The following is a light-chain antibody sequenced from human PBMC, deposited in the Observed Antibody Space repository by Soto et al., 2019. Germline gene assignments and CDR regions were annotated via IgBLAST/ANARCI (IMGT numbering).Light chain of an antibody. CDR3: ISYTGSSTSYV. V-gene: IGLV2-14*01. CDR1: SGDVGGYKF. CDR2: EVS. J-gene: IGLJ1*01. Sequence: QSALTQPASVSGSPGQSITIYCTGTSGDVGGYKFVSWYQQHPGKAPKLMIYEVSNRPSGVSSRFSGSKSGNTASLTISGLQAEDEADYYCISYTGSSTSYVFGSGTKVTVL.